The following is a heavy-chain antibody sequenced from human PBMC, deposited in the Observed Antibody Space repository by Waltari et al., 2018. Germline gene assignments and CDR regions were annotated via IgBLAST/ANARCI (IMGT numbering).Heavy chain of an antibody. J-gene: IGHJ5*02. CDR1: GYTFTGYY. CDR2: INPNSGGT. CDR3: ARSYYDFWSGFRSGNWFDP. V-gene: IGHV1-2*02. D-gene: IGHD3-3*01. Sequence: QVQLVQSGAEVKKPGASVKVSCKASGYTFTGYYMHWVRQAPGNGLERMGWINPNSGGTNYAQKFQGRVTMTRDTSISTAYMELSRLRSDDTAVYYCARSYYDFWSGFRSGNWFDPWGQGTLVTVSS.